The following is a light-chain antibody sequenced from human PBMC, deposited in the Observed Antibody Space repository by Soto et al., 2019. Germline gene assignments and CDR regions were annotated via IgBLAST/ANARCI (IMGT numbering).Light chain of an antibody. V-gene: IGLV2-14*01. CDR1: NSDVGGFNY. CDR2: EVT. Sequence: QSVLTQPASVSGSPGQSITISCTGTNSDVGGFNYVSWYQQHPGKAPKLIIYEVTNRPSGISNRFSGSKSGNTASLTISGLQAEDEADYYCISYTTTSTWVFGGGTKLTVL. J-gene: IGLJ3*02. CDR3: ISYTTTSTWV.